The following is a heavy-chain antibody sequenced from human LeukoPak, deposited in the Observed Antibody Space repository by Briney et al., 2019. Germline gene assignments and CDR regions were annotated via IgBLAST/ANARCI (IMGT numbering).Heavy chain of an antibody. CDR2: IRSKAYGGTT. J-gene: IGHJ6*02. Sequence: SLRLSCTASGFTFGDYAMSWVRQAPGKGLEWVGFIRSKAYGGTTEYAASVKGRFTISRDDSKSIAYLQMNSLKTEDTAVYYCTRDGAAAGTSEYYYYGMDVWGQGTTVTVSS. CDR1: GFTFGDYA. CDR3: TRDGAAAGTSEYYYYGMDV. D-gene: IGHD6-13*01. V-gene: IGHV3-49*04.